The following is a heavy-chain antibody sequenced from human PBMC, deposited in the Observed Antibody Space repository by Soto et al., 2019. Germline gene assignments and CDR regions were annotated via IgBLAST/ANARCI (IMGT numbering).Heavy chain of an antibody. V-gene: IGHV3-74*01. D-gene: IGHD6-6*01. CDR1: GFTFSSYW. CDR3: ARVKSSRPQHYYYYYGMDV. CDR2: INSDGSST. J-gene: IGHJ6*02. Sequence: EVQLVESGGGLVQPGGSLRLSCAASGFTFSSYWMHWVRQAPGKGLVWVSRINSDGSSTSYADSVKGRFTSSRDNAKNTLYLQMNSLRAEDTAVYYCARVKSSRPQHYYYYYGMDVWGQGTTVTVSS.